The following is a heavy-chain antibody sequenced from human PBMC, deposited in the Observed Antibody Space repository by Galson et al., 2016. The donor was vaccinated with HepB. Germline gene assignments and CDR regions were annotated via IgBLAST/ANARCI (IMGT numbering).Heavy chain of an antibody. J-gene: IGHJ6*03. V-gene: IGHV3-33*01. CDR2: IWYDGSNK. CDR1: GFTFGRYA. Sequence: SLRLSCAASGFTFGRYAMHWVRQAPGKGLEWVAVIWYDGSNKYYADSVKGRFTISRDNSKNTLYLQMNSLRAEDTAVYYCAREVGCCTSTSCEGHMDVWGKGTTVTVSS. D-gene: IGHD2-2*01. CDR3: AREVGCCTSTSCEGHMDV.